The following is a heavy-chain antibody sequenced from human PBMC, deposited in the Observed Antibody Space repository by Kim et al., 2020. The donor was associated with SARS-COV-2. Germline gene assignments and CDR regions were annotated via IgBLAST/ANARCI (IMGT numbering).Heavy chain of an antibody. CDR1: SNNYS. D-gene: IGHD3-3*01. CDR2: ISYSGRT. Sequence: SNNYSWNWTRKHQGKGLDWVGVISYSGRTYYSPSLKSRVTISVDTSKNQISLKLSSVTAADTGVYYCARGIFGVVIIPYYYYYLDV. CDR3: ARGIFGVVIIPYYYYYLDV. V-gene: IGHV4-39*01. J-gene: IGHJ6*03.